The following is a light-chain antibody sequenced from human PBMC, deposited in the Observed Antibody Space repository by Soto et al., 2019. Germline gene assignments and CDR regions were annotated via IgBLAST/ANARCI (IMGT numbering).Light chain of an antibody. J-gene: IGLJ2*01. V-gene: IGLV1-40*01. Sequence: QSVLTQPPSVSGAPGQRVTISCSGSSSNIGAGYDVHWYQQLPGTAPKLLIYGNNNRPSGVPGRFSGSKSGTSASLAITGLQAEDEADYYCQSYDSSLTGGIFGGGTKLTVL. CDR3: QSYDSSLTGGI. CDR1: SSNIGAGYD. CDR2: GNN.